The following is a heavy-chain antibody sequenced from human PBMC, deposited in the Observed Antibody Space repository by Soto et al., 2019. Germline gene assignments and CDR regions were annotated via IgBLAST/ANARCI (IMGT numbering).Heavy chain of an antibody. D-gene: IGHD5-12*01. CDR2: INPNSGGT. CDR1: GYTFTGYY. J-gene: IGHJ4*02. V-gene: IGHV1-2*04. Sequence: QVQLVQSGAEVKKPGASVKVSCKASGYTFTGYYMHWVRPAPGQGLARMGWINPNSGGTNYAQKFQGCVTMTRDTSISTAYMELSRLRSDDTAVYYCAREWRDGGYVSGVKDYGGQGTLVTVSS. CDR3: AREWRDGGYVSGVKDY.